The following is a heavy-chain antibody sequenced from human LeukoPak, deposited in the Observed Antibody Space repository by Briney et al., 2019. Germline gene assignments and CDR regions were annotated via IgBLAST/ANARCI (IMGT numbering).Heavy chain of an antibody. Sequence: GASVKVSCKASGYTFSGYYLHWVRQAPGQGLEWMGWINPNSGGTNYAQKFQGRVTMTRDTSISTAYMELSRLRSDDTAVYYCATLRYFDWSDLYYFDYWGQGTLVTVSS. D-gene: IGHD3-9*01. V-gene: IGHV1-2*02. CDR2: INPNSGGT. CDR3: ATLRYFDWSDLYYFDY. J-gene: IGHJ4*02. CDR1: GYTFSGYY.